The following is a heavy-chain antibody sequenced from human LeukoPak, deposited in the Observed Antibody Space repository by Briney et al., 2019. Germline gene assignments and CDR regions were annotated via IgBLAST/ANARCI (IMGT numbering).Heavy chain of an antibody. V-gene: IGHV3-30*18. CDR2: ISYDGSNK. CDR3: AKDKGTMVRGVPDC. J-gene: IGHJ4*02. CDR1: GFTFSSYG. D-gene: IGHD3-10*01. Sequence: GGSLRLSCAASGFTFSSYGMHWVRPAPGKGLEWVAVISYDGSNKYYADSVKGRFTISRDNSKNTLYLQMNSLRAEDTAVYYCAKDKGTMVRGVPDCWGQGTLVTVSS.